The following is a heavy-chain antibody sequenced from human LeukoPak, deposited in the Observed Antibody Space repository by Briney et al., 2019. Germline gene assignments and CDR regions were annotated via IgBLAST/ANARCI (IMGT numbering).Heavy chain of an antibody. CDR2: ISYDGSNK. J-gene: IGHJ4*02. V-gene: IGHV3-30*18. CDR3: AKDIDFDY. Sequence: PGRSLRLSCAASGFTFSGYGMHWVRQAPGKGLEWVAVISYDGSNKYYADSVKGRFTISRDNSKNTLYLQMNSLRAEDTAVYYCAKDIDFDYWGQGTLVTVSS. CDR1: GFTFSGYG.